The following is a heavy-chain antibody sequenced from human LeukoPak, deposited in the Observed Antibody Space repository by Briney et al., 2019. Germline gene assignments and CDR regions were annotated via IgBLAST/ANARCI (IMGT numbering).Heavy chain of an antibody. Sequence: PSETLSLTCAVYGGSFSGYYWSWIRQPPGKGLEWIGEINHSGSTNYNPSLKSRVTISVDTSKNQFSLRVDSVTAADASVYYCARRRDYVWGSYRYTLNYFDYWGQGILVTVSS. CDR3: ARRRDYVWGSYRYTLNYFDY. D-gene: IGHD3-16*02. V-gene: IGHV4-34*01. J-gene: IGHJ4*02. CDR2: INHSGST. CDR1: GGSFSGYY.